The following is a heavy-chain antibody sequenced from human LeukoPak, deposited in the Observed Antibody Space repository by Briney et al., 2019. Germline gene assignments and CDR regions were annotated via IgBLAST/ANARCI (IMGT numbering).Heavy chain of an antibody. CDR2: FSNDGSEK. CDR1: RFIFCTYA. V-gene: IGHV3-30-3*01. D-gene: IGHD3-3*01. Sequence: GSLRLSCALSRFIFCTYAFHRVPEAPGTGRGRGAFFSNDGSEKYAADSVNDRFLISRDNSRNTLYLHMNSLRPEDTAVYYCARDPFDYDFWSDYTAPTLYSFDSWGQGTLVTVSS. CDR3: ARDPFDYDFWSDYTAPTLYSFDS. J-gene: IGHJ4*02.